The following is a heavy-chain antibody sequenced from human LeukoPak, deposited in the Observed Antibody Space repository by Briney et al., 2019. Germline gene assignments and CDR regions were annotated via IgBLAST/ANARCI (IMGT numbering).Heavy chain of an antibody. J-gene: IGHJ4*02. D-gene: IGHD1-26*01. Sequence: PSQTLSLTCTVSGGSISSGGYYWSWIRQHPGKGLEWIGYIYYSGGTYYNPSLKSRVTISVDTSKNQFSLKLSSVTAADTAVYYCARDRPSEALRYFDYWGQGTLVTVSS. CDR2: IYYSGGT. V-gene: IGHV4-31*03. CDR3: ARDRPSEALRYFDY. CDR1: GGSISSGGYY.